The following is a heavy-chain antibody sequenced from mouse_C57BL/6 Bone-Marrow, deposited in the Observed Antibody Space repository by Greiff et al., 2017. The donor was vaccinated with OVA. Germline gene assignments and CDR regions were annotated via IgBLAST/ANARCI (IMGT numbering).Heavy chain of an antibody. Sequence: QVQLQQPGAELVKPGASVKMSCKASGYTFTSYWITWVKQRPGQGLEWIGDIYPGSGSTNYNEKFKSKATLTVDTSSSTAYMQLSSLTSEDSAVDYCARARTGTSWFAYWGQGTLVTVSA. CDR3: ARARTGTSWFAY. CDR2: IYPGSGST. CDR1: GYTFTSYW. V-gene: IGHV1-55*01. D-gene: IGHD4-1*01. J-gene: IGHJ3*01.